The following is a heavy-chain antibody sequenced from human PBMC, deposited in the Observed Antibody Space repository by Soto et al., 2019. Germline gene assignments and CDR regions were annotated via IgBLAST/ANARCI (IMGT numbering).Heavy chain of an antibody. CDR3: ARSVGRFSQPLGRSSSVFPWLKWFDP. CDR1: GFAFSDYW. CDR2: IKQDGSQK. V-gene: IGHV3-7*03. D-gene: IGHD6-6*01. J-gene: IGHJ5*02. Sequence: GGSLRLSCAASGFAFSDYWMSWVRQAPGKGLEWVANIKQDGSQKDYVDSVNGRFTISRDNAKNSLYLQMNSLRVEDTAVYYCARSVGRFSQPLGRSSSVFPWLKWFDPWGQGTLVTVSS.